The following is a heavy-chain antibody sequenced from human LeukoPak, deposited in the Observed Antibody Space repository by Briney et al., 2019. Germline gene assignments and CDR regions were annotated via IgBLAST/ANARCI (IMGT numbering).Heavy chain of an antibody. J-gene: IGHJ5*02. D-gene: IGHD3-10*01. CDR1: GFTFSSYE. V-gene: IGHV3-48*03. CDR2: ISSSGSTI. Sequence: GESLRLSCAASGFTFSSYEMNWVRQAPGKGLEWVSYISSSGSTIYSADSVKGRFTISRDNAKNSLYLQMNSLRAEDTAIYYCARVGMVRGAPWFDPWGQGTLVTVSS. CDR3: ARVGMVRGAPWFDP.